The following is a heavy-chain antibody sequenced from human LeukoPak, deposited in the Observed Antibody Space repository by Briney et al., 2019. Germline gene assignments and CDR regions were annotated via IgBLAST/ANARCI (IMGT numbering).Heavy chain of an antibody. J-gene: IGHJ4*02. V-gene: IGHV3-30-3*01. D-gene: IGHD5-18*01. Sequence: PGGSLRLSCAASGFTFSSYAMHWVRQAPGKGLEWVAVISYDGSNKYYADSVKGRFTISRDNSKNTLYLQMNSLRDEDTAMYYCAKEGTAMASSYFDYWGQGTLITVSS. CDR1: GFTFSSYA. CDR3: AKEGTAMASSYFDY. CDR2: ISYDGSNK.